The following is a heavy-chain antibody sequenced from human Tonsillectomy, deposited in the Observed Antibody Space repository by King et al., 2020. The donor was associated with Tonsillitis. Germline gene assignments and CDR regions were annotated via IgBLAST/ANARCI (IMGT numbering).Heavy chain of an antibody. CDR2: KSDGSST. D-gene: IGHD3-10*01. J-gene: IGHJ3*02. Sequence: VQLVESGGGLVQPGGSLRLSCAASGLTFSRYWMHWVRQAPGKGLVWVSRKSDGSSTSYADSVKGRFTISRDNAKNTLYLQMNSLRVEDTAVYYCARNYYYGSGSYYGLSDAFDIWGQGTMVTVSS. CDR1: GLTFSRYW. V-gene: IGHV3-74*01. CDR3: ARNYYYGSGSYYGLSDAFDI.